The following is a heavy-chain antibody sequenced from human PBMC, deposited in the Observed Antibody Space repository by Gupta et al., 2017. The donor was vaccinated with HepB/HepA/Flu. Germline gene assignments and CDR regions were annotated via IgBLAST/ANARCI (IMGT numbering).Heavy chain of an antibody. CDR1: GFTFDDYA. CDR3: AKSGLYCGGDCYSFFDY. CDR2: ISGDGGST. Sequence: EVQLVESGGGVVQPGGSLRLSCAASGFTFDDYAMHWVRQAPGKGLEWVSLISGDGGSTYYADSVKGRFTISRDNSKNSLYLQMNSLRTEDTALYYCAKSGLYCGGDCYSFFDYWGQGTLVTVSS. J-gene: IGHJ4*02. V-gene: IGHV3-43*02. D-gene: IGHD2-21*02.